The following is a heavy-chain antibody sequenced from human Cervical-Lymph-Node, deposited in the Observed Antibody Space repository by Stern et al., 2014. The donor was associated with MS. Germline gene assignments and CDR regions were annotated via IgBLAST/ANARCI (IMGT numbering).Heavy chain of an antibody. V-gene: IGHV2-70*01. CDR2: IDWDDDK. CDR3: ARKTHPNNWFDP. J-gene: IGHJ5*02. CDR1: GFSLSTSGMC. Sequence: QVTLKESGPALVKPTQTLTLTCTFSGFSLSTSGMCVSWIRQPPGKALEXLALIDWDDDKYYSTSLKTRLTISKDTSKNQVVLTMTNMDPVDTATYYCARKTHPNNWFDPWGQGTLVTVSS.